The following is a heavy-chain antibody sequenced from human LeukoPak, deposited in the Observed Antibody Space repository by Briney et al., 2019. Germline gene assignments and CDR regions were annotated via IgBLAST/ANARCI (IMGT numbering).Heavy chain of an antibody. CDR2: INHSGST. Sequence: SETLSLTCAVYGGSFSGYYWSWIRQPPGKGLEWIGEINHSGSTNYNPSLKSRVTISVGTSKNQFSLKLSSVTAADTAVYYCARGLQGHPPLHNWGQGTLVTVSS. V-gene: IGHV4-34*01. D-gene: IGHD1-1*01. CDR3: ARGLQGHPPLHN. CDR1: GGSFSGYY. J-gene: IGHJ4*02.